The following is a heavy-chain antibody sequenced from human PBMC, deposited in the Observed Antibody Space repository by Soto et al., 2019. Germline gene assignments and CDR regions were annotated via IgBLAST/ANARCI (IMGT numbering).Heavy chain of an antibody. J-gene: IGHJ4*02. Sequence: PGGSLRLSCAASGFTFSNYEMNWVRQAPGKGLEWVSYISGSGGTVYYADSVKGRFTISRDNAKNSLYLQMNSLRAEDTAVYYCARDFYYGSGRFDYWGQGTLVTVSS. CDR1: GFTFSNYE. CDR3: ARDFYYGSGRFDY. D-gene: IGHD3-10*01. V-gene: IGHV3-48*03. CDR2: ISGSGGTV.